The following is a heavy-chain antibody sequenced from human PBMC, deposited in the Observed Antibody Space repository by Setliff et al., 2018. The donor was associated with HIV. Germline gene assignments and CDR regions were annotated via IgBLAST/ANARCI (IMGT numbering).Heavy chain of an antibody. D-gene: IGHD1-26*01. J-gene: IGHJ4*01. CDR2: IKTKKNGGTT. CDR1: GFTFANAW. CDR3: TTRGTWDYREYIDY. V-gene: IGHV3-15*01. Sequence: PGGSLRLSCAASGFTFANAWLSWVRQAPGKGLEWVGRIKTKKNGGTTDYAAPVKGRFTISRDDSKKMLYLQMNSLKTEDTAVYYCTTRGTWDYREYIDYWGQGTLVTVSS.